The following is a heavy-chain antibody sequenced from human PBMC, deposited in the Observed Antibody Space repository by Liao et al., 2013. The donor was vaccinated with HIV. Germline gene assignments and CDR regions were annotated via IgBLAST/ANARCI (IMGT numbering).Heavy chain of an antibody. V-gene: IGHV4-39*02. J-gene: IGHJ6*03. D-gene: IGHD5-24*01. CDR2: IYYSGTT. CDR3: ARVGMTTITGYYYYIDV. CDR1: GGSISGKTYH. Sequence: QVQLQESGPGLVKPSQTLSLTCNVSGGSISGKTYHWGWIRQPPGKGLEWIGSIYYSGTTYYNPSLRSRVSISIDTSNNHFSLSLLSATAADTAVYYCARVGMTTITGYYYYIDVWGKGTTVTVSS.